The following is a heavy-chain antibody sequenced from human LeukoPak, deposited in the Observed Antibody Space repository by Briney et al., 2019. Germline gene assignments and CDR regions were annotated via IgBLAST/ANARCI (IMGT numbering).Heavy chain of an antibody. CDR3: ARTYMVRGVIIGAFDY. Sequence: HPSQTLSLTCAVSGGSISSGGYSWSWIRQPPGKGLEWIVYICHSGSTYYNPSLKSRVTISVDRSKNQFSLKLSSVTAADTAVYYCARTYMVRGVIIGAFDYWGQGTLVTVSS. CDR2: ICHSGST. V-gene: IGHV4-30-2*01. D-gene: IGHD3-10*01. CDR1: GGSISSGGYS. J-gene: IGHJ4*02.